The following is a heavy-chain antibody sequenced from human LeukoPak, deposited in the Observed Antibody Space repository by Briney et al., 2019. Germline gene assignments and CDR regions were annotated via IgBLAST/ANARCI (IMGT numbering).Heavy chain of an antibody. CDR2: INWNGGSI. Sequence: GGSLRLSCAASGFAFDDYGMSWVRQAPGKGLEWVAGINWNGGSIGYADSVKGRFTISRDNAKNSLYLQINSLRAEDTALYYCARADKDGYGFFGFDYWGQGTLVTVSS. J-gene: IGHJ4*02. V-gene: IGHV3-20*04. D-gene: IGHD5-18*01. CDR1: GFAFDDYG. CDR3: ARADKDGYGFFGFDY.